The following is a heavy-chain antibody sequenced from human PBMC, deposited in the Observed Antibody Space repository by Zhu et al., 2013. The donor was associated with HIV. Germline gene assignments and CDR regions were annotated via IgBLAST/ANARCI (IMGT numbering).Heavy chain of an antibody. D-gene: IGHD6-6*01. CDR2: ISSSTSSTSTI. J-gene: IGHJ6*02. CDR1: GFTFSNYN. CDR3: ARGIAARLYGMDV. V-gene: IGHV3-48*04. Sequence: EVQLVESGGGLVQPGGSLRLSCAASGFTFSNYNMNWVRQAPGKGLEWVSYISSSTSSTSTIYYADSVKGRFTISRDNAKNPLYLQMNSLRAEDTAVYYCARGIAARLYGMDVWGQGTNGHRLL.